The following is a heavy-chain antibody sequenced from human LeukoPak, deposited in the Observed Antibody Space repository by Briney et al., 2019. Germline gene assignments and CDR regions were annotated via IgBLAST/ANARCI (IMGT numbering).Heavy chain of an antibody. CDR2: IYHSGST. Sequence: PSETLSLTCTGSGYSISSGYYWGWIRQPPGKGLEWIGSIYHSGSTYYNPSLKSRVTISVDTSKNQFSLKLSSVTAADTAVYYCARKNIGGGGAFDIWGQGTMVTVSS. V-gene: IGHV4-38-2*02. CDR3: ARKNIGGGGAFDI. CDR1: GYSISSGYY. J-gene: IGHJ3*02. D-gene: IGHD2/OR15-2a*01.